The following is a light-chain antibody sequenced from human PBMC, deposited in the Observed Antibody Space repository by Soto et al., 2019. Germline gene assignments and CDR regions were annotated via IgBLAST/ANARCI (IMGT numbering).Light chain of an antibody. CDR3: QQRSNWPT. CDR1: QSVGSK. CDR2: DAS. J-gene: IGKJ5*01. Sequence: EIVLTQFPAALSLSPGEGATLSCRASQSVGSKLAWFQQKPGQAPRLLIYDASSRATGIPDRFSGGGSGTDFTLTISSLEPEDFAVYYCQQRSNWPTFGQGTRLEIK. V-gene: IGKV3-11*01.